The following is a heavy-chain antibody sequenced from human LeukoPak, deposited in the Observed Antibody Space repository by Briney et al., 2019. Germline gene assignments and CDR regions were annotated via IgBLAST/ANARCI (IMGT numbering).Heavy chain of an antibody. CDR3: ARDLRGEPYYYDSSGYYIFDY. CDR1: GYTFTSYA. Sequence: GASVKVSCKASGYTFTSYAMNWVRQAPGQGLEWMGWINTNTGNPTYAQGFTGRFVFSLDTSVSTAYLQISSLKAEDTAVYYCARDLRGEPYYYDSSGYYIFDYWGQGTLVTVFS. J-gene: IGHJ4*02. CDR2: INTNTGNP. D-gene: IGHD3-22*01. V-gene: IGHV7-4-1*02.